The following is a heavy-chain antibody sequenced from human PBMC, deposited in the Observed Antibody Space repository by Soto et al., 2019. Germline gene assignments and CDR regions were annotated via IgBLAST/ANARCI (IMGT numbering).Heavy chain of an antibody. CDR1: GYPFSDNQ. CDR3: ARKHSLEYIRWGLDH. J-gene: IGHJ4*02. CDR2: INPKSDDT. V-gene: IGHV1-2*02. Sequence: ASVKVSCKASGYPFSDNQIHWLRRAPGQGLEWMGRINPKSDDTNYAQKFKGRVTMTRDTSIDTAYLELTGLTSDDKATYYCARKHSLEYIRWGLDHWGQGTLVTVSS. D-gene: IGHD2-21*01.